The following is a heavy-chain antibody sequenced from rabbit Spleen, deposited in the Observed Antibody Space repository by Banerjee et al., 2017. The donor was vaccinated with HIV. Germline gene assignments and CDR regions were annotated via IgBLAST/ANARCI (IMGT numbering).Heavy chain of an antibody. D-gene: IGHD1-1*01. CDR2: IYSSSANT. V-gene: IGHV1S40*01. CDR3: ARDLVGVIGWNFYL. CDR1: GFSFSTTYT. Sequence: QSLEESGGDLVKPGASLTLTCTASGFSFSTTYTLCWVRQAPGKGLELIGYIYSSSANTRYASWAKGRFTIAKTSSTTVTLRMTSLTAADRAAYFCARDLVGVIGWNFYLWGQGTLVTVS. J-gene: IGHJ3*01.